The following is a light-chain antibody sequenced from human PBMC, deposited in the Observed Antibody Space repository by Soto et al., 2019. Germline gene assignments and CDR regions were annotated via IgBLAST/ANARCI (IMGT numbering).Light chain of an antibody. CDR2: AAS. CDR1: QSVGSSY. CDR3: QQDGSSPSAFGT. Sequence: EVVLTQSPGTLSLSPGERATLSCRASQSVGSSYLAWYQQKPGQAPRLLIYAASSRATGIPHRFSGSGSGRYFTRNISRLEPEDFAVYYCQQDGSSPSAFGTFGLGARLYIK. J-gene: IGKJ5*01. V-gene: IGKV3-20*01.